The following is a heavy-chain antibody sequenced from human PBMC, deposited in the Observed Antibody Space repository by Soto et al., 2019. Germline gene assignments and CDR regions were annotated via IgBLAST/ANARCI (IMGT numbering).Heavy chain of an antibody. CDR1: GGTFNNYP. V-gene: IGHV1-69*01. CDR2: SIPIFGTA. CDR3: ARGRGYSGDDHYYYFDMDV. J-gene: IGHJ6*02. Sequence: QVQLVQSGAEVKKPASSVKVSCKASGGTFNNYPITWVRQAPGEGLEWMGGSIPIFGTANYAQNFQGRVTLSVDESTSTAYMELSSLRSEDTAVYYCARGRGYSGDDHYYYFDMDVWGQGTTVTVSS. D-gene: IGHD5-12*01.